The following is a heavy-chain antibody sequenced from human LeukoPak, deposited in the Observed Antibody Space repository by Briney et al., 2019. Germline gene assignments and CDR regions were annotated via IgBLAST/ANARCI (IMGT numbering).Heavy chain of an antibody. CDR1: GFTFSSSW. D-gene: IGHD7-27*01. V-gene: IGHV3-7*01. Sequence: RTGGSLRLSCSASGFTFSSSWMTWLRDAPGKGLEWVASIKQERSEINCVDSVKGRFTISRDNAKKSLYLQINSLRAEDTAVYYCAREAETGVNWYFALWRGGTQVSVSS. J-gene: IGHJ2*01. CDR2: IKQERSEI. CDR3: AREAETGVNWYFAL.